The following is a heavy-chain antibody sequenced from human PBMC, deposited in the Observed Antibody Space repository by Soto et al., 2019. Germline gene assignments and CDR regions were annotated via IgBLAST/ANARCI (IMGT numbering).Heavy chain of an antibody. D-gene: IGHD5-12*01. J-gene: IGHJ6*02. V-gene: IGHV3-23*01. CDR3: AKDLGYSGYDSRIYGMDV. Sequence: PGGSLRLSCAASGFTFSSYAMSWVRQAPGKGLEWVSAISGSGGSTYYADSVKGRFTISRDNSKNTLYLQMNSLRAEDTAVYYCAKDLGYSGYDSRIYGMDVWGQGTTVTVSS. CDR2: ISGSGGST. CDR1: GFTFSSYA.